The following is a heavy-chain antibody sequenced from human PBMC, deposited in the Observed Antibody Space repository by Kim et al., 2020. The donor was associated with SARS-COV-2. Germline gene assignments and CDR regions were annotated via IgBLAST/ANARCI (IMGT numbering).Heavy chain of an antibody. Sequence: SETLSLTCTVSGGSISSSSYYWGWIRQPPGKGLEWIGSIYYSGSTYYNPSLKSRVTISVDTSKNQFSLKLSSVTAADTAVYYCARVLLLWFGELLDYWGQGTLVTVSS. V-gene: IGHV4-39*01. J-gene: IGHJ4*02. CDR1: GGSISSSSYY. CDR3: ARVLLLWFGELLDY. D-gene: IGHD3-10*01. CDR2: IYYSGST.